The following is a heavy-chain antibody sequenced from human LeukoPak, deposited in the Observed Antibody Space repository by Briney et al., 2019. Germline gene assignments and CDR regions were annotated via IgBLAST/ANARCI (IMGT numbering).Heavy chain of an antibody. CDR1: GFTFSSYW. Sequence: GGSLRLSCAASGFTFSSYWMSWVRQPPGKGLEWVGNINQDGSEKYYVDSVKGRSTISRDNAKNSPYLQRNSLRAEDAVVYYWARESEPLPAFDIWGQGTMVTVSS. D-gene: IGHD1-14*01. CDR2: INQDGSEK. CDR3: ARESEPLPAFDI. J-gene: IGHJ3*02. V-gene: IGHV3-7*03.